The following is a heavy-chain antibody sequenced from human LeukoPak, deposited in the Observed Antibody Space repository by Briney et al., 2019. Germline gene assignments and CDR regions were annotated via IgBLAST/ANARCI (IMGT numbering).Heavy chain of an antibody. J-gene: IGHJ6*02. CDR1: GFTFSSYD. V-gene: IGHV3-13*01. D-gene: IGHD3-22*01. Sequence: GGFLRLSCAASGFTFSSYDMHWVRQATGKGLEWVSAIGTAGDTYYPGSVKGRFTISRENAKNSLYLQMNSLRAGDTAVYYCARGPRYYYDSSGYYRPYYYYGMDVWGQGTTVTVSS. CDR2: IGTAGDT. CDR3: ARGPRYYYDSSGYYRPYYYYGMDV.